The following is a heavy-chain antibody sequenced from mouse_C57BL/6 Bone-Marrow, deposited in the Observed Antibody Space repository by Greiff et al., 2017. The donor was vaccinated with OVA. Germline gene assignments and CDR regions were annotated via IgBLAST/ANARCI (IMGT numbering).Heavy chain of an antibody. CDR3: ARSRGWNYAMDY. J-gene: IGHJ4*01. V-gene: IGHV1-18*01. CDR2: INPNNGGT. D-gene: IGHD1-1*02. CDR1: GYTFTDYN. Sequence: VQLQQSGPELVKPGASVKIPCKASGYTFTDYNMDWVKQSHGQSLEWIGDINPNNGGTIYNQKFKGKATLTVDKSSSTAYMELRSLTSEDTAVYYCARSRGWNYAMDYWGQGTSVTVSS.